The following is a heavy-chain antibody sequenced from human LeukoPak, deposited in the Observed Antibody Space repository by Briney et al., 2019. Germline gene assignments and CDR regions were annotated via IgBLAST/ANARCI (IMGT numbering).Heavy chain of an antibody. Sequence: ASVKVSCKASGGTFSSYAISWVRQAPGQGLEWMGRIIPILGIANYAQKFQGRVTITADKSTSTAYMELSSLRSEDTAVYYCATGPPLWFGARDYWGQGTLVTVSS. CDR1: GGTFSSYA. V-gene: IGHV1-69*04. D-gene: IGHD3-10*01. J-gene: IGHJ4*02. CDR3: ATGPPLWFGARDY. CDR2: IIPILGIA.